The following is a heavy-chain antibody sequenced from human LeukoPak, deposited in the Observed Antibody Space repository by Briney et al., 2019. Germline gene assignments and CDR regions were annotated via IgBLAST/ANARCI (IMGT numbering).Heavy chain of an antibody. CDR2: ISGSGVSK. CDR3: AKDCSSTSCPTSDY. Sequence: RSGGSLRLSCAAPGFTFRSYAMSWVRQAPGKGLEWDSAISGSGVSKYDEESVRGRFTISRDNSKNTLYLQMNSMRAEDTAVYYCAKDCSSTSCPTSDYWGQGTLVTVSS. V-gene: IGHV3-23*01. J-gene: IGHJ4*02. D-gene: IGHD2-2*01. CDR1: GFTFRSYA.